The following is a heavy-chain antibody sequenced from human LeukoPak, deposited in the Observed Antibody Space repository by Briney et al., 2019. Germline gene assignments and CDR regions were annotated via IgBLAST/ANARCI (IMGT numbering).Heavy chain of an antibody. CDR2: IKQDGSDK. CDR3: ARGGSSSSWFWVD. J-gene: IGHJ4*02. CDR1: GFTFRTQW. V-gene: IGHV3-7*01. D-gene: IGHD6-13*01. Sequence: GGSLRLSCAASGFTFRTQWMTWVRQAPGKGLEWVANIKQDGSDKYYVDSVKGRFTISKDNAKNSLYPQMNSLRVEDTAVCYCARGGSSSSWFWVDWGQGTLVTVSS.